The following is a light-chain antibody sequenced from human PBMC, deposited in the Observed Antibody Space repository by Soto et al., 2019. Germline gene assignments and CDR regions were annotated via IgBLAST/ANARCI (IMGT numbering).Light chain of an antibody. V-gene: IGKV3-11*01. Sequence: EIVMTQSPATLSVSPGERAILSCRASQSISINLAWYQQKPGQAPRLLIYDASNRATGIPARFSGSGSGTDFTLTISSLEPEDFAVYYCQQRSNWPPTFGQGTKVDIK. CDR2: DAS. J-gene: IGKJ1*01. CDR1: QSISIN. CDR3: QQRSNWPPT.